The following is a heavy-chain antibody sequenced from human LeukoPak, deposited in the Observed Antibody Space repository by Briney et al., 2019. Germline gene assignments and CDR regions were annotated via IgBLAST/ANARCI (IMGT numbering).Heavy chain of an antibody. V-gene: IGHV3-30-3*01. CDR3: ARTTTPHYYGSGSYALGY. J-gene: IGHJ4*02. Sequence: GRSLRLSCAASGFTFSTYAMHWVRQGPAKGLEWVAVISYVGSNKYYADSVKGRFTISRDNSKNTLYLQMSSLSAEDTAVYYCARTTTPHYYGSGSYALGYWGEGTLGTVPS. CDR2: ISYVGSNK. CDR1: GFTFSTYA. D-gene: IGHD3-10*01.